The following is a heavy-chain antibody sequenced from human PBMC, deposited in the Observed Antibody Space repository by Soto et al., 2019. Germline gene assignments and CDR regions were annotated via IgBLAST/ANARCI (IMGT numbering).Heavy chain of an antibody. J-gene: IGHJ4*02. V-gene: IGHV3-13*01. Sequence: GGSLRLSCAASGFTFSSDDMHWVRQATGKGLEWVSAIGTAGDTYYPGSVKGRFTISRENAKNSLYLQMNSLRAGDTAVYYCARAYTGYSSGGYPTFDYWGQGT. D-gene: IGHD6-19*01. CDR3: ARAYTGYSSGGYPTFDY. CDR2: IGTAGDT. CDR1: GFTFSSDD.